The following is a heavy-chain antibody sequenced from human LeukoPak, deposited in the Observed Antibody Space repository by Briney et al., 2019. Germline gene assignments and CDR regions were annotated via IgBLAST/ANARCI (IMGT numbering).Heavy chain of an antibody. CDR2: ISYDGSNK. V-gene: IGHV3-30-3*01. Sequence: PGGSLRLSCAASGFTFNNYAMHWVRQAPGKWLEWVAVISYDGSNKYYADSVKGRFTISRDNSKNTLYLQMNSLRAEDTAVYYCAREWELRYFDYWGQGTLVTVSS. D-gene: IGHD1-26*01. CDR3: AREWELRYFDY. CDR1: GFTFNNYA. J-gene: IGHJ4*02.